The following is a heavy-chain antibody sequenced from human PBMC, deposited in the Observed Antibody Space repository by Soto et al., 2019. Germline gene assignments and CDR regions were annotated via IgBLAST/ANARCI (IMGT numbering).Heavy chain of an antibody. CDR3: ARFRKLGDYYGSGSYPDY. CDR1: GGSISSSSYY. Sequence: PSETLSLTCTVSGGSISSSSYYWGWIRQPPGKGLEWIGSIYYSGSTYYNPSLKSRVTISVDTSKNQFSLKLSSVTAADTAVYYCARFRKLGDYYGSGSYPDYWGQGTLVTVS. J-gene: IGHJ4*02. CDR2: IYYSGST. D-gene: IGHD3-10*01. V-gene: IGHV4-39*01.